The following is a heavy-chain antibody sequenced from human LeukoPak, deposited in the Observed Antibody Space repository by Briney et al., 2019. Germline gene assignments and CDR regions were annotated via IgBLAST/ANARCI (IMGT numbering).Heavy chain of an antibody. CDR3: AKVRIAVAGTLDY. J-gene: IGHJ4*02. V-gene: IGHV3-23*01. CDR2: ISGSGGST. Sequence: GGSLRLSCAASGFSFSGYAMHWIRQAPGKGLEWVSAISGSGGSTYYADSVKGRFTISRDNSKNTLCLQMNSLRAEDTAVYYCAKVRIAVAGTLDYWGQGTLVTVSS. CDR1: GFSFSGYA. D-gene: IGHD6-19*01.